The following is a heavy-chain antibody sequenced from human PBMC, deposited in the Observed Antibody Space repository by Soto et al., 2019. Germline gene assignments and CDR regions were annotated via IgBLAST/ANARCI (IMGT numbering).Heavy chain of an antibody. V-gene: IGHV4-31*03. CDR1: GGSISSGGYY. Sequence: QVQMQESGPGLVKPSQTLSLTCTVSGGSISSGGYYWSWIRQHPGKGLEWIGYIYYSGSTYYNPSLKSRVTISVDTSKNQFSLKLSSVTAADTAVYYCARYYGGPHVAEDYYYGMDVSGQGTTVTVSS. CDR3: ARYYGGPHVAEDYYYGMDV. D-gene: IGHD4-17*01. J-gene: IGHJ6*02. CDR2: IYYSGST.